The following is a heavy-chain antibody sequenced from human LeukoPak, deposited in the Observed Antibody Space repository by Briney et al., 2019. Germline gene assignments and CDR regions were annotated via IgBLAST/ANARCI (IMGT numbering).Heavy chain of an antibody. CDR3: ARRSYRGVIGVYYYYYMDV. CDR2: IKQDGSEK. J-gene: IGHJ6*03. V-gene: IGHV3-7*01. D-gene: IGHD3-16*02. CDR1: GFTFSSYW. Sequence: PRGSLRLSCAASGFTFSSYWMSWVRQAPGKGLEWVANIKQDGSEKYYVDSVKGRFTISSDNAKNSVYLQMNRLRVEDTAVYYCARRSYRGVIGVYYYYYMDVWGKGTPVTVSS.